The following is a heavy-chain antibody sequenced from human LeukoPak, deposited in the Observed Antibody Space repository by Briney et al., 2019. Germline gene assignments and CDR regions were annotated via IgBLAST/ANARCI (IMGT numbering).Heavy chain of an antibody. CDR2: IYYSGST. J-gene: IGHJ4*02. CDR1: GGSISSYY. Sequence: SETLSLTCAVSGGSISSYYWSWIRQPPGKGLEWIGYIYYSGSTNYNPSLKSRVTISVDTSKNRFSLKLSSVTAADTAVYYCANYYDSSGHFDYWGQGTLVTVSS. CDR3: ANYYDSSGHFDY. D-gene: IGHD3-22*01. V-gene: IGHV4-59*12.